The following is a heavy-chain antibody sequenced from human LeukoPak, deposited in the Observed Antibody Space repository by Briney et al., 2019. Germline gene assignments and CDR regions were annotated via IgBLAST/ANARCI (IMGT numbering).Heavy chain of an antibody. CDR1: GGSFSGYY. Sequence: SETLSLTCAVYGGSFSGYYWSWIRQPPGKGLEWFGEINHSGSTNYNPSLKSRVTISVDTSKSPFSLKLSSETAAETAEYYCARGPLLSYYCSSTSCYVRYYDGMDFGRQGTTVTVS. D-gene: IGHD2-2*01. J-gene: IGHJ6*02. CDR2: INHSGST. CDR3: ARGPLLSYYCSSTSCYVRYYDGMDF. V-gene: IGHV4-34*01.